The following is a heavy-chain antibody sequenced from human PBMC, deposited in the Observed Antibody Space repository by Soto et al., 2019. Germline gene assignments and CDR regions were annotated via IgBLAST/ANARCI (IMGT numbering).Heavy chain of an antibody. Sequence: VQLVESGGGVVQPGRSLRLSCGASGLTFSTGGFHWVRQAPGKGLEWVAVISNDVRNIHYAESVKGRFTISRDNSKNTLYLQMNSLRPNDTAVYYCVKDSLGGMTPVFMPGPDWGQGTLVTVSS. J-gene: IGHJ4*02. CDR1: GLTFSTGG. CDR3: VKDSLGGMTPVFMPGPD. CDR2: ISNDVRNI. V-gene: IGHV3-30*18. D-gene: IGHD2-2*01.